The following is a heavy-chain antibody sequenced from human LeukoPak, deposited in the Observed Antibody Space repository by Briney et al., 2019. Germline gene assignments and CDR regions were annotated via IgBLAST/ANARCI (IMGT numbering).Heavy chain of an antibody. J-gene: IGHJ4*02. Sequence: SVKVSCKASGYTFTGYYMHWVRQAPGQGLEWMGWINPNSGGTNYAQKFQGRVTMTRDTSISTAYMELSRLRSEDTAVYYCARAHINIVVVPAAITAYDYWGQGTLVTVSS. CDR1: GYTFTGYY. CDR3: ARAHINIVVVPAAITAYDY. D-gene: IGHD2-2*01. CDR2: INPNSGGT. V-gene: IGHV1-2*02.